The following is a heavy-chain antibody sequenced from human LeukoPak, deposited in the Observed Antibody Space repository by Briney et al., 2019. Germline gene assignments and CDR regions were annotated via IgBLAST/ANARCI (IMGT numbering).Heavy chain of an antibody. Sequence: GGALRLSCAAAGFTFSSYGMHWVCPAPGRGLEWVAAIWYDGSNKYYADSVKGRFTISRDNSKNTLYLQMNSLRAEDTAVYYCARDYLSCSSTSCHAGYWGQGTLVTVSS. CDR2: IWYDGSNK. CDR3: ARDYLSCSSTSCHAGY. V-gene: IGHV3-33*01. D-gene: IGHD2-2*01. CDR1: GFTFSSYG. J-gene: IGHJ4*02.